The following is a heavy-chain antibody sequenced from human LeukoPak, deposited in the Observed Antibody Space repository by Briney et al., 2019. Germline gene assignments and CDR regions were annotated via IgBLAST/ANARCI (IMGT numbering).Heavy chain of an antibody. D-gene: IGHD2-2*01. J-gene: IGHJ6*03. V-gene: IGHV4-34*01. CDR1: GGSFSGYY. CDR3: ASVVVPAARNNYYYYYMDV. CDR2: INHSGST. Sequence: PSETLSLTCAVYGGSFSGYYWSWIRQPPGKGLEWIGEINHSGSTNYNPSLKSRVTISVDTSKNQFSLKLSSVTAADTAVYYCASVVVPAARNNYYYYYMDVWGKGTTVTVSS.